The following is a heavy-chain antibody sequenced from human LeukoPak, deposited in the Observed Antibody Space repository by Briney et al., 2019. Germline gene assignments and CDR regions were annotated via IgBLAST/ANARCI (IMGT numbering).Heavy chain of an antibody. J-gene: IGHJ5*02. V-gene: IGHV1-69*04. CDR2: IIPILGIA. D-gene: IGHD6-19*01. CDR3: ASVLSGIAVAGSFDP. Sequence: SVKVSCKASGGTFSSYAISWVRQAPGQGLEWMGRIIPILGIANYAQKFQGRVTITADKFTSTAYMELSSLRSEDTAVYYCASVLSGIAVAGSFDPWGQGTLVTVSS. CDR1: GGTFSSYA.